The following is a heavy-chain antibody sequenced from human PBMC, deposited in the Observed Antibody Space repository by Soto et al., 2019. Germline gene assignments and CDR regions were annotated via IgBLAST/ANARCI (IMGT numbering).Heavy chain of an antibody. Sequence: GASVKVSCKASGGTFSSYAISWVRQAPGQGLEWMGGIIPIFGTANYAQKFQGRVTITADESTSTAYMELSSLRSEDTAVYYCARSPKVGATTDYYYGMDVWGQGTTVTVSS. J-gene: IGHJ6*02. CDR1: GGTFSSYA. V-gene: IGHV1-69*13. CDR3: ARSPKVGATTDYYYGMDV. D-gene: IGHD1-26*01. CDR2: IIPIFGTA.